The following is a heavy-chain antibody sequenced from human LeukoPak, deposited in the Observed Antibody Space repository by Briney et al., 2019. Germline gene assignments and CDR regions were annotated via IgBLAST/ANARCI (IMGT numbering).Heavy chain of an antibody. J-gene: IGHJ4*02. CDR1: GYSFTSYW. Sequence: GESLKISCKGSGYSFTSYWISWVRQMPGKGLEWMGRIAPSDSYTNYSPSFQGHVTISADKSISTAYLQWSSLKASDTATYYCARHRDCGTSSCYPDYWGQGTLVTVSS. CDR3: ARHRDCGTSSCYPDY. V-gene: IGHV5-10-1*01. D-gene: IGHD2-15*01. CDR2: IAPSDSYT.